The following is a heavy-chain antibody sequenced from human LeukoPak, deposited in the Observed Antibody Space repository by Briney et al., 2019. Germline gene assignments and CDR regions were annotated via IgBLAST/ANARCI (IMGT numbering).Heavy chain of an antibody. Sequence: SETLSLTCAVYGGSFSGYYWSWIRQPPGKGLEWIGSIYYSGSTYYNPSLKSRVTISVDTSKNQFSLKLSSVTAADTAVYYCARLYDFWSGQSDYWGQGTLVTVSS. CDR1: GGSFSGYY. J-gene: IGHJ4*02. CDR3: ARLYDFWSGQSDY. V-gene: IGHV4-34*01. D-gene: IGHD3-3*01. CDR2: IYYSGST.